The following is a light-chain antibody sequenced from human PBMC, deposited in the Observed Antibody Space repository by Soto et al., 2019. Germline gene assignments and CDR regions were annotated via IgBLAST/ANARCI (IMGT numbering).Light chain of an antibody. CDR2: EGS. J-gene: IGLJ3*02. Sequence: QSALTQPASVSGSPGQSITISGTGTSSDVGGYNYVSWYQQRPGKAPKLMIYEGSNRPAGVSNCFSGYKSGNTASLTITRLQAEDQADYYYSSYTSSSTRVFAPGTAVTVL. V-gene: IGLV2-14*01. CDR1: SSDVGGYNY. CDR3: SSYTSSSTRV.